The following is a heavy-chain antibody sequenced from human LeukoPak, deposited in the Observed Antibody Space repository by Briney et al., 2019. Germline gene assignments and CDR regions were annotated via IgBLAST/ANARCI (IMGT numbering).Heavy chain of an antibody. CDR1: GGSISSGDYY. CDR3: ARDHILTGEFDY. CDR2: IYYSGST. D-gene: IGHD3-9*01. J-gene: IGHJ4*02. Sequence: SETLSLTCTVSGGSISSGDYYWSWIRQPPGKGLEWIGYIYYSGSTYFNPSLKSRVTISVDTSKNQFSLKLNSVTAADTAVYYCARDHILTGEFDYWGQGNLATVSS. V-gene: IGHV4-30-4*01.